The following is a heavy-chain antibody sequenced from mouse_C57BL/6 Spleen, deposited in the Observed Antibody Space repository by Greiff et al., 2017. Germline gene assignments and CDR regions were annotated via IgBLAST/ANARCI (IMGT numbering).Heavy chain of an antibody. Sequence: QVQLQQPGAELVMPGASVKLSCKASGYTFTSYWMHWVKQRPGQGLEWIGEIDPSDSYTNYNQKFKGKSTLTVDKSSSTAYMQLSCLTSEDSAVYYCARNDYGSSSFAYWGKGTLVTVSA. CDR1: GYTFTSYW. J-gene: IGHJ3*01. V-gene: IGHV1-69*01. CDR3: ARNDYGSSSFAY. CDR2: IDPSDSYT. D-gene: IGHD1-1*01.